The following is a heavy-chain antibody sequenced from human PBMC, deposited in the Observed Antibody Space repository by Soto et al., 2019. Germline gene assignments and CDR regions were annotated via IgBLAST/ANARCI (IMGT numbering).Heavy chain of an antibody. Sequence: EVQLLESGGSLVQPGQSLRLSCAASEHTFSAYAMNWVRQAPGKGLEWVSGISGSGGSTYYADSVKGRFTISRDASKILYLQMNSLRAEDTAIYYCAKASCSRTSCYSDSWGQGTLVTVSS. V-gene: IGHV3-23*01. CDR2: ISGSGGST. CDR1: EHTFSAYA. J-gene: IGHJ4*02. D-gene: IGHD2-2*01. CDR3: AKASCSRTSCYSDS.